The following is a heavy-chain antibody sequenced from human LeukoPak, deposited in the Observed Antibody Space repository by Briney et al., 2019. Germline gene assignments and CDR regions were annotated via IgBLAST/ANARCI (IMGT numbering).Heavy chain of an antibody. D-gene: IGHD2-2*01. Sequence: PGGSLRPSCAASGFTFSSYAMHWVRQAPGKGLEWVAVISYDGSNKHYADSVKGRFTISRDNSKNTLYLQMNSLRAEDTAVYYCARDRWVYCSSTSCYRFDYWGQGTLVTVSS. V-gene: IGHV3-30-3*01. J-gene: IGHJ4*02. CDR1: GFTFSSYA. CDR3: ARDRWVYCSSTSCYRFDY. CDR2: ISYDGSNK.